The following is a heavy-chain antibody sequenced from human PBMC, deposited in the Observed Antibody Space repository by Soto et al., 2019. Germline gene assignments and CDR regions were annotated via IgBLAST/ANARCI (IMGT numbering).Heavy chain of an antibody. D-gene: IGHD2-21*02. CDR2: ISDSGDST. CDR1: GFTFSTYA. Sequence: WGSLRLSCAASGFTFSTYAMSWVRQAPGKGLEWVSAISDSGDSTYYADSVKGRYTISRDNSKNTLFLQMKSLRAEDTALHYSAKAPVGFGGGACPFAYWGQGPLVPFSS. V-gene: IGHV3-23*01. CDR3: AKAPVGFGGGACPFAY. J-gene: IGHJ4*01.